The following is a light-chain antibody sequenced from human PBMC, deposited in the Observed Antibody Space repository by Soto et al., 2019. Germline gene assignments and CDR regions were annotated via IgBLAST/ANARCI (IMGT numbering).Light chain of an antibody. Sequence: QSALTQPASVSGSPGQSITIPCTGTSSDVGSYNIVSWYQQHPGKAPKLIIYEVSKRPSGVSNRFSGSKSGNTASLTISGLQAEDEADYYCCSYAGDSTYVFGTVTKLTVL. CDR1: SSDVGSYNI. J-gene: IGLJ1*01. V-gene: IGLV2-23*02. CDR2: EVS. CDR3: CSYAGDSTYV.